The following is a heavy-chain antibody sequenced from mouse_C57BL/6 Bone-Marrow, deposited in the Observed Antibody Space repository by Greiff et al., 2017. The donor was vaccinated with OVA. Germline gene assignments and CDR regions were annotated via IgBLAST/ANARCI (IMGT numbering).Heavy chain of an antibody. CDR3: AINDYFDY. Sequence: QVQLQQSGPELVKPGASVKISCKASGYAFSSSWMNWVKQRPGKGLEWIGRIYPGDGDTNYNGKFKGKATLTVDKSSSTAYMQLSSLTSEDSAVYYCAINDYFDYWGQGTTLTVSS. J-gene: IGHJ2*01. CDR2: IYPGDGDT. V-gene: IGHV1-82*01. CDR1: GYAFSSSW.